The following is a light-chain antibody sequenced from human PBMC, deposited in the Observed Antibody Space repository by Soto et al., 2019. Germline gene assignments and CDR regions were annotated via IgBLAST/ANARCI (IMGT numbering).Light chain of an antibody. CDR2: AAS. J-gene: IGKJ4*01. CDR3: QKFNAVPT. CDR1: QAISNY. Sequence: DIQMTQSPSSLSASVGDRVTITCRASQAISNYLAWYQQKPVKVPTLLISAASTFQSGVPSRFSGSGSGTDFTRTISSLQPEDVATYYCQKFNAVPTFGVGTKVEI. V-gene: IGKV1-27*01.